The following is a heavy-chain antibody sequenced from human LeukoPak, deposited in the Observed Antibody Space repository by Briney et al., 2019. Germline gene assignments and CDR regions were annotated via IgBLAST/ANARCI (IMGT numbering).Heavy chain of an antibody. J-gene: IGHJ4*02. Sequence: SETLSLTCAVYGGSFSGYYWSWIRQPPGKGLEWIGEINHSGSTNYNPSLKSRVTISVDTSKNQFSLKLSSVTAADTAVYYCAKDSRYYWDYWGQGTLVTVSS. CDR1: GGSFSGYY. D-gene: IGHD3-22*01. V-gene: IGHV4-34*01. CDR2: INHSGST. CDR3: AKDSRYYWDY.